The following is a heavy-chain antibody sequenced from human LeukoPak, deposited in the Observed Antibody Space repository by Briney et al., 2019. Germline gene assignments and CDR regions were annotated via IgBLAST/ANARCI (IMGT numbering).Heavy chain of an antibody. Sequence: PGGSLRLSCAASGFTFTTYWMSWIRQPPGKGLEWIGEINHSGSTNYNPSLKSRVTISVDTSKNQFSLKLSSVTAADTAVYYCARHGRWLAPYYFDYWGQGTLVTVSS. CDR3: ARHGRWLAPYYFDY. CDR2: INHSGST. CDR1: GFTFTTYW. V-gene: IGHV4-34*01. J-gene: IGHJ4*02. D-gene: IGHD6-19*01.